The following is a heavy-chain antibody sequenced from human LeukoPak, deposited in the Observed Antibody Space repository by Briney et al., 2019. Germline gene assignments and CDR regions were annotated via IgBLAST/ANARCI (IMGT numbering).Heavy chain of an antibody. V-gene: IGHV3-21*01. CDR2: ISSSSSYI. CDR1: GFTFSSYS. D-gene: IGHD3-22*01. Sequence: PGGSLRLSCAASGFTFSSYSMNWVRQAPGKGLEWVSSISSSSSYIYYADSVKGRFTISRDNAKNSLYLQMNSLRAEDTAVYYCARHYYDEKSKYRHFDHWGQGTLVTVSS. CDR3: ARHYYDEKSKYRHFDH. J-gene: IGHJ4*02.